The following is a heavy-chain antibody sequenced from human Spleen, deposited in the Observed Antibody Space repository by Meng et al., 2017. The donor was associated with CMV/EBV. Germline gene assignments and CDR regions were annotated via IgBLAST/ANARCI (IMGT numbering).Heavy chain of an antibody. CDR2: INQDGSEK. J-gene: IGHJ3*01. D-gene: IGHD3-3*01. Sequence: GGSLRLSCAASGFTVSSNYMSWVRQAPGKGLEWVANINQDGSEKYYVDSVKGRFTISRDNAKNSLYLQMNSLRAEDTAVYYCARDTKTGLTIFGAFDVWGQGTVVTVSS. V-gene: IGHV3-7*01. CDR3: ARDTKTGLTIFGAFDV. CDR1: GFTVSSNY.